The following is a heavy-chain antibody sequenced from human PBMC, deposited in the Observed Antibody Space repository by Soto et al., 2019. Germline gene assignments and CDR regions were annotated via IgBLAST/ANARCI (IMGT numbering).Heavy chain of an antibody. CDR2: ITGNSARI. CDR3: AKNGDFDYDAFDV. D-gene: IGHD3-16*01. CDR1: DSTIRRYA. V-gene: IGHV3-23*01. J-gene: IGHJ3*01. Sequence: GGSLRLSCAASDSTIRRYAMSWVRQAPGKGLEWVSGITGNSARIYYADSVKGRFPISRDNSKNTLYLQMDTLRAEDTAVYYCAKNGDFDYDAFDVWGQGTVVT.